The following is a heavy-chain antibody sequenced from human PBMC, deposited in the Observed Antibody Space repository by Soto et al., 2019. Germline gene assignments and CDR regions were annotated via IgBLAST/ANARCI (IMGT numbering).Heavy chain of an antibody. CDR2: INHSGST. J-gene: IGHJ6*03. CDR1: GGSFSGYY. V-gene: IGHV4-34*01. CDR3: ARGRRQQLVRFNYYNYNYMDV. Sequence: PSETLSLTCAVYGGSFSGYYWSWIRQPPGKGLEWIGEINHSGSTNYNPSLKSRVTISVDTSKNQFSLKLSSVTAADTAVYYCARGRRQQLVRFNYYNYNYMDVWGKGTTVTVSS. D-gene: IGHD6-13*01.